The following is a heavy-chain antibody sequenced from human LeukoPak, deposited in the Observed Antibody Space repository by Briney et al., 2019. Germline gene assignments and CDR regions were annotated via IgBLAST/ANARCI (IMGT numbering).Heavy chain of an antibody. D-gene: IGHD4-17*01. CDR1: GYTFTDYY. Sequence: GASVKVSCKASGYTFTDYYIHWVRQAPGQGLEWMGWINPNSGGTNYAQKFQGRVTMTRDTSISTAYMELSRLRSDDTAVYYCARDSPYGDYGVGGDYWGQGTLVTVSS. CDR3: ARDSPYGDYGVGGDY. V-gene: IGHV1-2*02. J-gene: IGHJ4*02. CDR2: INPNSGGT.